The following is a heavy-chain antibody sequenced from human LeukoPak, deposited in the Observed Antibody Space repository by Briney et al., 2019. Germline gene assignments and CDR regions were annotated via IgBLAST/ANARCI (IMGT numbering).Heavy chain of an antibody. J-gene: IGHJ4*02. V-gene: IGHV4-61*02. Sequence: SETLSLTCTVSGDSISSGDYYWSWIRQPAGKGLEWIGRISSSGSTNYNPSLKSRVTISADTSKNQFSLQLSSVTAADTAVYYCAASPRLQLDLRWGQGTLVTVSS. CDR1: GDSISSGDYY. D-gene: IGHD5-24*01. CDR2: ISSSGST. CDR3: AASPRLQLDLR.